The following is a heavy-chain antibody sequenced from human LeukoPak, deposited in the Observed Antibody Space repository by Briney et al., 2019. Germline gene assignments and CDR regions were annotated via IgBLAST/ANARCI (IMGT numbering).Heavy chain of an antibody. Sequence: GGSLRLSCAASGFTVSSSYTSWVRQAPGKGLEWVSVLYSGGSTYYADSVKGRFTISRDNSKNTLYLQMNSLRAEDTAVYYCARGRDLLPTPDFDYWGQGTLVTVSS. CDR2: LYSGGST. V-gene: IGHV3-53*01. CDR1: GFTVSSSY. D-gene: IGHD2/OR15-2a*01. CDR3: ARGRDLLPTPDFDY. J-gene: IGHJ4*02.